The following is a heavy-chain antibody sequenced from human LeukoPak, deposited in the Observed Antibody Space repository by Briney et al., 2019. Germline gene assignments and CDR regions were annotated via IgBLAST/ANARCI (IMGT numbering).Heavy chain of an antibody. Sequence: SETLSLTCAVYGGSFSGYYWSWIRQPPGKGLEWIGEINHSGSTNYNPSLKSRVTISGDTSKNQFSLKLSSVTAADTAVYYCARAKAPRGPATGNWFDPWGQGTLVTVSS. D-gene: IGHD1-26*01. CDR2: INHSGST. J-gene: IGHJ5*02. CDR3: ARAKAPRGPATGNWFDP. CDR1: GGSFSGYY. V-gene: IGHV4-34*01.